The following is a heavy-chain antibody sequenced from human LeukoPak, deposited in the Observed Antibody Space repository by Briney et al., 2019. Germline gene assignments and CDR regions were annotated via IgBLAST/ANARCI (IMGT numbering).Heavy chain of an antibody. CDR3: ARENSGSYSWYFDL. CDR1: GFTFSSSA. V-gene: IGHV3-23*01. CDR2: ISGSGGSP. J-gene: IGHJ2*01. D-gene: IGHD1-26*01. Sequence: PGGSLRLSCAASGFTFSSSAMSWVRQAPGKGLEWVSSISGSGGSPYYADSVKGRFTISRDNSKNTLYVQMNSLRAEDTAMYYCARENSGSYSWYFDLWGRGTLVTVSS.